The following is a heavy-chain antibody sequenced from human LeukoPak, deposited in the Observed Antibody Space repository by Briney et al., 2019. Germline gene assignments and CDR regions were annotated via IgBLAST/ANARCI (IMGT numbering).Heavy chain of an antibody. Sequence: PGGSLRLSCAASGFTFSSYSMNWVRQAPGKGLEWVSSISSSSSYIYYADSVKGRFTISRDNSKNTLYLQMNSLRAEDTAVYYCATEPYSSSWYYFQHWGQGTLVTVSS. CDR3: ATEPYSSSWYYFQH. J-gene: IGHJ1*01. CDR2: ISSSSSYI. CDR1: GFTFSSYS. D-gene: IGHD6-13*01. V-gene: IGHV3-21*04.